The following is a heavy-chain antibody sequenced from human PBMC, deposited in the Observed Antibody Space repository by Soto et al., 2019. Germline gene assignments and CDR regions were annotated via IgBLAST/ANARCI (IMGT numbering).Heavy chain of an antibody. D-gene: IGHD3-9*01. CDR3: GKDIYNFDWLLFDY. V-gene: IGHV3-23*01. Sequence: EVQLLESGGGLVQPGGSLRLFRAASRFTFRNFAMSWVRQAPGKGLEWVSGISRSGDDTFYADSVKGRFTIFRDNSKNTLYLQMNSLRAEDTAIYYCGKDIYNFDWLLFDYWGQGTLVTVSS. J-gene: IGHJ4*02. CDR2: ISRSGDDT. CDR1: RFTFRNFA.